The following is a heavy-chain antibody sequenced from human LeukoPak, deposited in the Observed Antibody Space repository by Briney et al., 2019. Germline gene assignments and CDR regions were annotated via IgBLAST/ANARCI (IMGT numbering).Heavy chain of an antibody. Sequence: GGSLRLSCAASGFTFSGYEMNWVRQAPGKGLEWVSYISRSGTIISYADSVRGRLTISRDNAKNSLYLQMNSLRAEDTAVYYWARERDDYDFDYWGQGTLVTVSS. CDR2: ISRSGTII. J-gene: IGHJ4*02. D-gene: IGHD5-12*01. CDR3: ARERDDYDFDY. V-gene: IGHV3-48*03. CDR1: GFTFSGYE.